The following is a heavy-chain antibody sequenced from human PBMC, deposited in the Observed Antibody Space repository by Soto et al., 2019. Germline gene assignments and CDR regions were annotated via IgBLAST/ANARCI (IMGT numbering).Heavy chain of an antibody. V-gene: IGHV3-30*18. D-gene: IGHD3-16*01. CDR2: ISDDGGTK. J-gene: IGHJ4*02. Sequence: QVQLVESGGGVVQPGRSLRLSCAASGFTFSSYGMHWVRQAPGKGLEWVAVISDDGGTKYYADSVKGRFIISRDNSKNTLYLQMNSLRAEDTAVYYCAKKVGPGVAVWGHDYWGQGTLVTVSS. CDR1: GFTFSSYG. CDR3: AKKVGPGVAVWGHDY.